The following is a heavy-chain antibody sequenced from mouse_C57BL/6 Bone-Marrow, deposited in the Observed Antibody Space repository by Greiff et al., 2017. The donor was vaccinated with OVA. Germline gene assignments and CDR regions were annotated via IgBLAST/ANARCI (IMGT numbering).Heavy chain of an antibody. V-gene: IGHV5-6*02. Sequence: EVKVEESGGDLVKPGGSLKLSCAASGFTFSSYGMSWVRQTPDKRLEWVATISSGASYTSSLASVTGPFTISRDNAKNTLYLQMSSLKSEDTAMYYCARRYDYDDWYFDVWGTGTTVTVSS. CDR2: ISSGASYT. CDR1: GFTFSSYG. D-gene: IGHD2-4*01. J-gene: IGHJ1*03. CDR3: ARRYDYDDWYFDV.